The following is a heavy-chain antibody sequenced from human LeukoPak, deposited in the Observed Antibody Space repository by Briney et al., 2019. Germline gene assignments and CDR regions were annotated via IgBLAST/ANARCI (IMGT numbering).Heavy chain of an antibody. CDR1: GGSFSGYY. CDR2: INHSGYT. D-gene: IGHD1-14*01. J-gene: IGHJ6*03. CDR3: ARRSGGARDVYYYYYMDV. Sequence: SETLSLTCAVYGGSFSGYYWTWIRQPPGKGLEWIGEINHSGYTNYNPSLKSRVTISLDTSKNQFSLKLTSVTAADTAVYYCARRSGGARDVYYYYYMDVWGKGTTVTVSS. V-gene: IGHV4-34*01.